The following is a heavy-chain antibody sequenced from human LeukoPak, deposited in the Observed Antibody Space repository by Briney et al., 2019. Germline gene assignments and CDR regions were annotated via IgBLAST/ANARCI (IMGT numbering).Heavy chain of an antibody. V-gene: IGHV3-23*01. D-gene: IGHD3-22*01. CDR2: ISGSGGST. CDR1: GFTFSSYA. J-gene: IGHJ4*02. CDR3: ARGFYDSSGFRPYFDY. Sequence: GGSLRLSCAPSGFTFSSYAMSWVRQAPGKGLKWVSAISGSGGSTYYADSVKGRFTISRDNSKNTLYLQMNSLRAEDTAVYYCARGFYDSSGFRPYFDYWGQGILVTVSS.